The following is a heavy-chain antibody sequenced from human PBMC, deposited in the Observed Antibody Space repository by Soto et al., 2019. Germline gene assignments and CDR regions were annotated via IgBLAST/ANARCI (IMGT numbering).Heavy chain of an antibody. CDR3: AKNYYFDC. Sequence: EVQLLDSGGGLVQPGGSLRLSCETSGFTFSSYAMNWVRQAPGNGLEWVSSISRSGGSTNYADSVKGRLTIPRHDSKNILGLQMNSLRAEDTSIYYCAKNYYFDCWGQGTLVTVSS. V-gene: IGHV3-23*01. J-gene: IGHJ4*02. CDR2: ISRSGGST. D-gene: IGHD3-10*01. CDR1: GFTFSSYA.